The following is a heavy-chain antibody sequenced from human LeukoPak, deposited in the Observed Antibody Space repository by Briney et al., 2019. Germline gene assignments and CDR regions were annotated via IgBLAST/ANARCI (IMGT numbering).Heavy chain of an antibody. CDR1: GVSITTYY. V-gene: IGHV4-59*01. Sequence: SETLSLTCTVSGVSITTYYWTWIRQAPGNGLEWIGFVYYGGSTIYNPSLKSRVTMSLDTSKNQFSLRLNSMTAADTAVYYCARDSNGDYPLHDAFDIWGQGTMVTVSS. CDR2: VYYGGST. D-gene: IGHD4-17*01. CDR3: ARDSNGDYPLHDAFDI. J-gene: IGHJ3*02.